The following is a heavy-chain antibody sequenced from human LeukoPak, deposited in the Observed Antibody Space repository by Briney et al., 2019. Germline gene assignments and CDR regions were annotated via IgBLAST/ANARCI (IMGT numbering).Heavy chain of an antibody. D-gene: IGHD1-26*01. V-gene: IGHV1-69*04. Sequence: ASVKVSCKASGGTFSSYAISWVRQAPGQGLEWMGRIIPILGIANYAQKFQGRVTITADKSTSTAYMELSSLRSEDTAVYYCARDVFARLYIGSGDAFDIWGQGTMVTVSS. CDR1: GGTFSSYA. J-gene: IGHJ3*02. CDR3: ARDVFARLYIGSGDAFDI. CDR2: IIPILGIA.